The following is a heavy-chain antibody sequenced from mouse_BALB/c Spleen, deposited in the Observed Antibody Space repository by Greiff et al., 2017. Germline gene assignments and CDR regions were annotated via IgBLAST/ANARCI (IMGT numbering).Heavy chain of an antibody. CDR1: GFSFTSYW. J-gene: IGHJ1*01. CDR2: IYPGNSDT. D-gene: IGHD1-1*01. Sequence: VQLQQSGTVLARPGASVKMSCKASGFSFTSYWMHWVHQRPGQGLEWIGSIYPGNSDTSSNQKFTGKAKLTAVTSASTAYMELSSLTNEDSAVYCGARGAYYYVRGYFDVWGEGTTVTVSA. CDR3: ARGAYYYVRGYFDV. V-gene: IGHV1-5*01.